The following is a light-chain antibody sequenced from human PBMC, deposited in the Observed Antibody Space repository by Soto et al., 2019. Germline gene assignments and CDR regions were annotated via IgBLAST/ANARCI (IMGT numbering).Light chain of an antibody. J-gene: IGLJ3*02. CDR3: ATWDNSLSVVV. V-gene: IGLV1-51*01. Sequence: QSVLTQPPSVSAAPGQKVSISCSGSGSNIEINFVSWYQHLPGTVPKLFIFDNDKRPSGIPDRFSGSKSGTSATLGITGLQTGDEADYYCATWDNSLSVVVFGGGTKVTVL. CDR1: GSNIEINF. CDR2: DND.